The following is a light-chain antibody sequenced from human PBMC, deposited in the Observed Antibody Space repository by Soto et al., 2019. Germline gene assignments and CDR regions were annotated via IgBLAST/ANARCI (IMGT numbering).Light chain of an antibody. CDR1: NSDIGGYNY. CDR2: DVS. Sequence: QSALTQPRSVSGSPGQSVTISCTGTNSDIGGYNYVSWYQQHPGKAPKVMIYDVSRRPSGVPDRFSGSKSGNTASLTISGLRAEDEADYYCCSYAGRYNFWVFGGGTKLTVL. J-gene: IGLJ3*02. CDR3: CSYAGRYNFWV. V-gene: IGLV2-11*01.